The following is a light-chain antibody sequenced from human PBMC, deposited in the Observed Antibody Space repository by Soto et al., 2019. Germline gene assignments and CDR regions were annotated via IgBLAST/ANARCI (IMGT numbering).Light chain of an antibody. CDR1: SSDVGGYDY. Sequence: QSVLTQPPSASGSPGQSVTISCTGTSSDVGGYDYVSWYQQHPGKAPELMIYEVSKRPSGVPDRFSGSKSGNTASLTVSGLQAEDEANYYCSSYAGNNNMIFGGGTKVTVI. CDR3: SSYAGNNNMI. V-gene: IGLV2-8*01. J-gene: IGLJ2*01. CDR2: EVS.